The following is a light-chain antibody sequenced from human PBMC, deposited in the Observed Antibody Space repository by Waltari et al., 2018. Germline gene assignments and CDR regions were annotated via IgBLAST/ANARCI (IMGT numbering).Light chain of an antibody. Sequence: EMLLTQSPATLSLSPGERATLSCRASQSVGIYLAWYQHKPGQAPRLLIHDASNRATGIPARFSGSGSVTDFSLTISSLEPEDFAVYYCQQRAAWPLSFGGGTKVEIK. CDR3: QQRAAWPLS. CDR1: QSVGIY. J-gene: IGKJ4*01. CDR2: DAS. V-gene: IGKV3-11*01.